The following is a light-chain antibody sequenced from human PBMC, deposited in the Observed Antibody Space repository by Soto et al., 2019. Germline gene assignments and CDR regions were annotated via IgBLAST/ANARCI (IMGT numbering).Light chain of an antibody. Sequence: DIQMTQSPSTLSASIGDRVTITCRASQNVSHWLAWYRQKPGKAPNLLIYDVSSSESGVPSRFSGSGSGTEFTLTVSCLQPDDFATYFCQQYYGFPWTFGQGTKVEIK. CDR1: QNVSHW. CDR2: DVS. V-gene: IGKV1-5*01. J-gene: IGKJ1*01. CDR3: QQYYGFPWT.